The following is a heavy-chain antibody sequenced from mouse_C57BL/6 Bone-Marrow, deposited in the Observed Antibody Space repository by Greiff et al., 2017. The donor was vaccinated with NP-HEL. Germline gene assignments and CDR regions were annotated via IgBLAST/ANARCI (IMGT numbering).Heavy chain of an antibody. Sequence: QVHVKQPGAELVRPGTSVKLSCKASGYTFTSYWMHWVKQRPGQGLEWIGVIDPSDSYTNYNQKFKGKATLTVDTSSSTAYMQLSSLTSEDSAVYYCARSTMVTDYYFDYWGQGTTLTVSS. CDR1: GYTFTSYW. CDR2: IDPSDSYT. V-gene: IGHV1-59*01. J-gene: IGHJ2*01. CDR3: ARSTMVTDYYFDY. D-gene: IGHD2-2*01.